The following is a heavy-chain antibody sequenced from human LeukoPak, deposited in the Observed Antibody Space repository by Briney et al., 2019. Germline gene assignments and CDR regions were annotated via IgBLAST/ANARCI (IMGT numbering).Heavy chain of an antibody. V-gene: IGHV1-69*05. CDR1: GGTFSSYA. CDR3: ATGLMGATNLIDY. CDR2: IIPIFGTA. J-gene: IGHJ4*02. Sequence: SVKVSCKASGGTFSSYAISWVRQAPGQGLEWMGGIIPIFGTANYAQKFQGRVTITTDESTSTAYMELSSLRSEDTAVYYCATGLMGATNLIDYWGQGTLVTVSS. D-gene: IGHD1-26*01.